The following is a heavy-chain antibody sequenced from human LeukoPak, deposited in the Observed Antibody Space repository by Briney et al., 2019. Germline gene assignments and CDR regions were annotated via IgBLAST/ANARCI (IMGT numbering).Heavy chain of an antibody. CDR2: ISYDGSNK. D-gene: IGHD3-16*01. J-gene: IGHJ5*02. CDR1: GCTFSSYA. CDR3: ARGGFDP. V-gene: IGHV3-30-3*01. Sequence: GGSLRLSCAASGCTFSSYAMHWVRQAPGKGLEWVAVISYDGSNKYYADSVKGRFTISRDNSKNTLYLQMNSLRAEDTAVYYCARGGFDPWGQGTLVTVSS.